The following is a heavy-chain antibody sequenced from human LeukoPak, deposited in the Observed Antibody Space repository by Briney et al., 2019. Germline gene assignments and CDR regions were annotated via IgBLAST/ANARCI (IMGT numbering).Heavy chain of an antibody. CDR2: ISGSGGST. V-gene: IGHV3-23*01. CDR3: AKDTINWNVLDYYYMDV. CDR1: GFTFSSYG. D-gene: IGHD1-20*01. J-gene: IGHJ6*03. Sequence: GGSLRLSCAASGFTFSSYGMSWVRQAPGKGLEWVSAISGSGGSTYYADSVKGRFTISRDNSKNTLYLQMNSLRAEDTAVYYCAKDTINWNVLDYYYMDVWGKGTTVTISS.